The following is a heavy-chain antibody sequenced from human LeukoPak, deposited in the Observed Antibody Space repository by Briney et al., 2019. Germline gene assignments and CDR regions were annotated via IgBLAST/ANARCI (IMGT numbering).Heavy chain of an antibody. V-gene: IGHV1-69*01. CDR3: ARGGSWYYYGMDV. CDR1: VGTFSSYA. Sequence: GSSVKVSCKASVGTFSSYAISWVRQAPGQGHEWMGGIIPIFGTANYAQKFQGRVTITADESTSTAYMELSSLRSEDTAVYYCARGGSWYYYGMDVWGQGTTVTVSS. J-gene: IGHJ6*02. D-gene: IGHD6-13*01. CDR2: IIPIFGTA.